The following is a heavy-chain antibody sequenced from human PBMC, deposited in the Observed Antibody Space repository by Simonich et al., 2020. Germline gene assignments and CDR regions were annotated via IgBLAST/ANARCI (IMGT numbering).Heavy chain of an antibody. CDR2: INPNSGGT. CDR1: GYTFTGYY. J-gene: IGHJ3*02. CDR3: ARVRFEAFDI. Sequence: QVQLVQSGAEVKKPGASVKVSCKASGYTFTGYYMHWVRQAPGQGLEGMGWINPNSGGTNDAQKFKGRVTMTRDTSISTAYMELSRLRSDDTAVYYCARVRFEAFDIWGQGTMVTVSS. V-gene: IGHV1-2*02.